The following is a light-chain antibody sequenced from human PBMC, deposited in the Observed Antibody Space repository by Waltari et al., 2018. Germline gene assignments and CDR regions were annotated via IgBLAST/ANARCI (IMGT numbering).Light chain of an antibody. V-gene: IGKV3-15*01. CDR2: DAS. CDR1: QSINSQ. CDR3: QQYNNWPPFT. Sequence: EIVMTQSPATLSVSPGERATLSCRARQSINSQLAWYQQKPGQAPRLLIYDASTSATGIPARFSGSGSGTEVTLTISSLQSEDFAVYFWQQYNNWPPFTFGQGTKLEIK. J-gene: IGKJ2*01.